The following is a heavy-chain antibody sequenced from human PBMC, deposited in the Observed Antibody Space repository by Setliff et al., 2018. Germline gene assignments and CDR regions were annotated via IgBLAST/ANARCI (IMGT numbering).Heavy chain of an antibody. V-gene: IGHV4-34*01. Sequence: TCTVYGGSFSNYYWSWIRQPPGKGLEWIGEINHSGSTNYNSSLTSRVTISVDMSKNQFSMKLTSVTAADTAVYYCARVDFTMIQGVLGLWGQGTLVTVSS. CDR2: INHSGST. CDR1: GGSFSNYY. J-gene: IGHJ1*01. CDR3: ARVDFTMIQGVLGL. D-gene: IGHD3-10*01.